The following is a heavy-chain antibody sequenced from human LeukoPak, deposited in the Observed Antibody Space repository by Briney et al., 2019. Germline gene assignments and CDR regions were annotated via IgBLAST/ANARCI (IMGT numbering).Heavy chain of an antibody. CDR2: ISGSGGST. CDR1: GFTFSSYA. D-gene: IGHD6-13*01. J-gene: IGHJ5*02. Sequence: PGGSLRLSCAASGFTFSSYAMTWVRQAPGKGLEWVSAISGSGGSTYYADSVKGRFTISRDNSKNTLYLQMNSLRAEDTAVYYCAKDHSSSSGNRIDPWGQGTLVTVSS. V-gene: IGHV3-23*01. CDR3: AKDHSSSSGNRIDP.